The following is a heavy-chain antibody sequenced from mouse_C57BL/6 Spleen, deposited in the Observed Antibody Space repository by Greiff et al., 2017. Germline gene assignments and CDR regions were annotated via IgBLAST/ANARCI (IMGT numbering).Heavy chain of an antibody. Sequence: EVKLVESEGGLVQPGSSMKLSCTASGFTFSDYSMAWVRQVPEKGLEWVAKINYGGSSNYYLASLKSRFIISRDNAKNILDLQMSMLKSEDTATYYWARAFYYGSTYYYAMDYWGQGTSVTVSS. V-gene: IGHV5-16*01. CDR1: GFTFSDYS. CDR2: INYGGSSN. CDR3: ARAFYYGSTYYYAMDY. D-gene: IGHD1-1*01. J-gene: IGHJ4*01.